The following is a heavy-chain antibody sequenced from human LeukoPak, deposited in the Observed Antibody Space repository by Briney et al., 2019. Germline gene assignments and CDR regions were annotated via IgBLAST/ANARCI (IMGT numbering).Heavy chain of an antibody. Sequence: SETLSLTCTVSGGSISSYYWSWIRQPAGKGLEWIGRIYTSGSTNYNPSLKSRVTISVDTSKNQFSLKLNSVTAADTAVYYCARGKEVITMLRGLKPGYYFDYWGQGTLVTVSS. J-gene: IGHJ4*02. CDR3: ARGKEVITMLRGLKPGYYFDY. V-gene: IGHV4-4*07. CDR2: IYTSGST. CDR1: GGSISSYY. D-gene: IGHD3-10*01.